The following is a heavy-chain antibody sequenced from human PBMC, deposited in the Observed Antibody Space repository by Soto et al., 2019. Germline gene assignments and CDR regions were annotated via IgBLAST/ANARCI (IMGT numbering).Heavy chain of an antibody. V-gene: IGHV3-48*02. D-gene: IGHD3-10*01. CDR1: GFTFSTYS. J-gene: IGHJ5*02. Sequence: EVQLVESGGGLVQPGGSLRLSCATFGFTFSTYSMNWVRQAPGKGLEWISYISSSSVTIYYADSVKGRFSISRDNAKNSLYLQMNSLRDDDTAVYYCARDAGISSFDPWGQGTLVTVSS. CDR2: ISSSSVTI. CDR3: ARDAGISSFDP.